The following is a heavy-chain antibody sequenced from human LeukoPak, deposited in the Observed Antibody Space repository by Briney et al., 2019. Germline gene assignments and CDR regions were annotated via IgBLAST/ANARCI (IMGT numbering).Heavy chain of an antibody. J-gene: IGHJ4*02. CDR3: ARVFRNWDYDSSGYPDY. V-gene: IGHV1-2*06. D-gene: IGHD3-22*01. CDR1: GYTFTGYY. Sequence: ASVKVSCKASGYTFTGYYMHWVRQAPGQGLEWMGRVNPNSGGTNYAQKFQGRVTMTRDTSISTAYMELSRLRSDDTAVYYCARVFRNWDYDSSGYPDYWAKGTLVTVSS. CDR2: VNPNSGGT.